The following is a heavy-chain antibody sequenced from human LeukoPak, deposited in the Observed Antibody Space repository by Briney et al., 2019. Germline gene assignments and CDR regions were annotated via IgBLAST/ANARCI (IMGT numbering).Heavy chain of an antibody. V-gene: IGHV1-46*01. Sequence: GASVKVSCKASGYTFTSYYMHWVRQAPGQGGEWRGIINPSGGRTSYAQKFQGRVTMTRAMFTSTVYMELSSLRSEDTAVYYCARDGPSDIGDSVDVWGKGTTVTISS. J-gene: IGHJ6*04. CDR3: ARDGPSDIGDSVDV. D-gene: IGHD2-15*01. CDR1: GYTFTSYY. CDR2: INPSGGRT.